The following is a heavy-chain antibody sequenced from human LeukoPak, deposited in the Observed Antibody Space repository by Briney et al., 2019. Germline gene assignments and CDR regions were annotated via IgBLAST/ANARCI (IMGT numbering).Heavy chain of an antibody. CDR3: ARVRGGWYFDY. Sequence: GGSLRLSCAASGFTVSTYYMSWVRQAPGKGLEWVSVIYSGGSTYYSDSVKGRFITSRDNSKTTLYPQMNSLRDEDTAVYYCARVRGGWYFDYWGQGTLVTVSS. J-gene: IGHJ4*02. CDR1: GFTVSTYY. CDR2: IYSGGST. V-gene: IGHV3-53*01. D-gene: IGHD6-19*01.